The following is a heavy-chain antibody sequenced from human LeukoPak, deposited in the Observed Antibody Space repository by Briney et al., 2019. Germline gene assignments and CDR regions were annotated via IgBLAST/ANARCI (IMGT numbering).Heavy chain of an antibody. CDR3: ARTAYARSFDL. D-gene: IGHD2-21*01. CDR2: IYYSGST. J-gene: IGHJ2*01. V-gene: IGHV4-59*01. Sequence: PSETLSLTCTVSGDPINSYYWSWIRQPPGKGLEWIGHIYYSGSTNYNPSLKSRVTISIDTSKNQFSLKLSSVTAADTAVYYCARTAYARSFDLWGRGTLVTVSS. CDR1: GDPINSYY.